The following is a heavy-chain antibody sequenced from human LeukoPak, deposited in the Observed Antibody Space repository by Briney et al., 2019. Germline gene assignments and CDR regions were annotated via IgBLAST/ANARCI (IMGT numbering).Heavy chain of an antibody. CDR3: ARDIIAVAGNHKSRYFDY. J-gene: IGHJ4*02. V-gene: IGHV4-59*02. CDR1: GFSVRTNF. D-gene: IGHD6-19*01. CDR2: IYYSGST. Sequence: GSLRLSCAVSGFSVRTNFMSWVRQPPGKGLEWIGYIYYSGSTNYNPSLKSRVTISVDTSKNQFSLKLSSVTAADTAVYYCARDIIAVAGNHKSRYFDYWGQGTLVTVSS.